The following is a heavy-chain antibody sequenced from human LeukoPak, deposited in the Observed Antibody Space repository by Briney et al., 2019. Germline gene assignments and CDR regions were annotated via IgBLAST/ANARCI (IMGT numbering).Heavy chain of an antibody. CDR3: ARDAAVQQLDYYYYYMDV. Sequence: PGGSLRLSCAAPGFTFSSYWMSWVRQAPGKGLEWVANIKQDGSEKYYVDSVKGRFTISRDNAKNSLYLQMNSLRAEDTAVYYCARDAAVQQLDYYYYYMDVWGKGTTVTVSS. V-gene: IGHV3-7*01. CDR2: IKQDGSEK. D-gene: IGHD6-13*01. J-gene: IGHJ6*03. CDR1: GFTFSSYW.